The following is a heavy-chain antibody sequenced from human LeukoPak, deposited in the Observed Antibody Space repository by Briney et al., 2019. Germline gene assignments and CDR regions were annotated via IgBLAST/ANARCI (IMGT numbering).Heavy chain of an antibody. CDR3: AKARTANDYGSGSFYKGFDS. V-gene: IGHV3-23*01. CDR1: GFSAFGLSSYA. Sequence: PGGSLRLSRVASGFSAFGLSSYAMSWVRQAPGKGLEWVSVVSASGFTSYGDSVKGRFTISRDKSKNTVHLDMNTLRAEDTARYYCAKARTANDYGSGSFYKGFDSWGQGTLVTVSS. CDR2: VSASGFT. J-gene: IGHJ4*02. D-gene: IGHD3-10*01.